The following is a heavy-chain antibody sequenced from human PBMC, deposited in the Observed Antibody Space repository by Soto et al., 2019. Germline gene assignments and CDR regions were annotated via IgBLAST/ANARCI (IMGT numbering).Heavy chain of an antibody. Sequence: GGSLSLSCAASGFTFGSYWRTWVRQAPGKGLEWVANIKQDGSEKYYVDSVKGRFTISRDNAKNSLYLQMNSLRAEDTAVYYCASNLRTGDPQCFDYWGQGTLVTVSS. J-gene: IGHJ4*02. CDR2: IKQDGSEK. D-gene: IGHD7-27*01. CDR3: ASNLRTGDPQCFDY. CDR1: GFTFGSYW. V-gene: IGHV3-7*01.